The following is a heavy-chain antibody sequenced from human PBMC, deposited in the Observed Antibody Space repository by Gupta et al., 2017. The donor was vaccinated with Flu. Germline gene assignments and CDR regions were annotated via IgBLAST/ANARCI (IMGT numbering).Heavy chain of an antibody. CDR1: GFRFSDYY. CDR2: ISSGSTYR. Sequence: QEQLVESGGGLVKPGESLRLSCEASGFRFSDYYMSWVRQAPGKGLEWVSYISSGSTYRNSSASLQGRVTISRDNAKNTLYLQINNLRAGDTAVYYCARDKMLEVAGRRNWYFDLWGRGTLVTVSS. V-gene: IGHV3-11*05. D-gene: IGHD6-19*01. CDR3: ARDKMLEVAGRRNWYFDL. J-gene: IGHJ2*01.